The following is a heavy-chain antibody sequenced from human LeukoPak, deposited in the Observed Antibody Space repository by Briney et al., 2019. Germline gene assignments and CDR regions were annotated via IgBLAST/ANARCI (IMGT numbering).Heavy chain of an antibody. V-gene: IGHV1-2*02. CDR1: GYTFTGYY. Sequence: GASVKVSCKASGYTFTGYYMHWVRQAPGQGLGWMGWINPNSGGTNYAQKFQGRVTMTRDTSISTAYMELSRLRSDDTAVYYCAREVVGHRTKVIAAAGTFGYWGQGTLVTVSS. CDR2: INPNSGGT. J-gene: IGHJ4*02. D-gene: IGHD6-13*01. CDR3: AREVVGHRTKVIAAAGTFGY.